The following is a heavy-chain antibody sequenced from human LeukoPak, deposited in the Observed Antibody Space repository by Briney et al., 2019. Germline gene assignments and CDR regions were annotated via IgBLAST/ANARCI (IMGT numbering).Heavy chain of an antibody. CDR1: GGTFSSYA. V-gene: IGHV1-69*01. CDR2: IIPIFGTA. Sequence: GSLVKVSCKASGGTFSSYAISWVRQAPGQGLEWMGGIIPIFGTANYAQKFQGRVPITADESTSTAYMELSSLRSEDTAVYYCASTRKWFGELSFDYWGQGTLVTVSS. CDR3: ASTRKWFGELSFDY. D-gene: IGHD3-10*01. J-gene: IGHJ4*02.